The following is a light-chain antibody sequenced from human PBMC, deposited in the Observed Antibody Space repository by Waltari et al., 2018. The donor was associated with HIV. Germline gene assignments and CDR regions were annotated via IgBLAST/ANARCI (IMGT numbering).Light chain of an antibody. CDR1: QVISNS. Sequence: DIQMTQSPSSLSASVGDRVTITCRAIQVISNSLAWYQQKQGKAPKLLIFDASRLESGVPSRFSGSGGGADFTLTITTLQAEDFATYFCQQYYNIPRTFGQGTEVEV. V-gene: IGKV1-NL1*01. J-gene: IGKJ2*01. CDR2: DAS. CDR3: QQYYNIPRT.